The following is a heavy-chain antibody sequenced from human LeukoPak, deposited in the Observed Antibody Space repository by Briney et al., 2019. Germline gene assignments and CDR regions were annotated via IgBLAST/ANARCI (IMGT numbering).Heavy chain of an antibody. D-gene: IGHD3-10*01. J-gene: IGHJ3*02. V-gene: IGHV4-39*07. CDR3: TKSDGYGLIRI. CDR2: IYYTGNT. Sequence: SETLSLTCSVSGDSITGCYWGWIRQPPGKGLEWIGNIYYTGNTYYNSSLKSRVTISLDTSKNQFSLKVISMTAAHTAAYYCTKSDGYGLIRICGRGTMVTVSS. CDR1: GDSITGCY.